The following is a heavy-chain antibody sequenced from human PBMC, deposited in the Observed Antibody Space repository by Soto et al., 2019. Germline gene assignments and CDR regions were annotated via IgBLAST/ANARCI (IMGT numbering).Heavy chain of an antibody. V-gene: IGHV4-59*01. CDR3: ARVPWQWLGGYAFDI. J-gene: IGHJ3*02. D-gene: IGHD6-19*01. CDR2: IYYSGST. Sequence: SETLSLTCTVSGGSINSYYWSWIRQPPGKGLEWIGYIYYSGSTNYNPSLKSRATISVDTSKNQFALKLSSVTAADTAVYYCARVPWQWLGGYAFDIWGQGTMVTVSS. CDR1: GGSINSYY.